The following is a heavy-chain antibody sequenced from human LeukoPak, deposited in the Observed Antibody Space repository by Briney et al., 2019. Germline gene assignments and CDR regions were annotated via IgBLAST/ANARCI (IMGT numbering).Heavy chain of an antibody. CDR2: INHSGST. D-gene: IGHD3-22*01. Sequence: PSETLSLTCAVYGGSFSGYYWSWIRQPPGKGLEWIGEINHSGSTNYNPSLKSRVTISVDTSKNQFSLKLSSVTAADTAVYYCARGPYDSSGYSTTGDDYWGQGTLVTVSS. CDR3: ARGPYDSSGYSTTGDDY. V-gene: IGHV4-34*01. CDR1: GGSFSGYY. J-gene: IGHJ4*02.